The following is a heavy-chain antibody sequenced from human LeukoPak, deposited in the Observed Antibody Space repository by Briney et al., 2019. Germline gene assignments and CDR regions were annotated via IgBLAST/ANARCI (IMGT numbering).Heavy chain of an antibody. Sequence: GGSLRLSCAASGFTFSSYAMSWVRQAPGKGLEWVSYISSSGSTIYYADSVKGRFTISRDNAKNSLYLQMNSLRAEDTAVYYCARDQTQYYDFWSGYPLGAFDIWGQGTMVTVSS. J-gene: IGHJ3*02. CDR1: GFTFSSYA. V-gene: IGHV3-48*04. CDR3: ARDQTQYYDFWSGYPLGAFDI. CDR2: ISSSGSTI. D-gene: IGHD3-3*01.